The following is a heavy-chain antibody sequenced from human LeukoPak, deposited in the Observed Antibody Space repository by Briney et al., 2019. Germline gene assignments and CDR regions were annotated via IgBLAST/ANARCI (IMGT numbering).Heavy chain of an antibody. J-gene: IGHJ4*02. D-gene: IGHD2-15*01. V-gene: IGHV1-2*06. Sequence: ASVKVSCKTSGYIFSDYYMHWVRQAPGQGLEWMGRINPNSGVINYAQNVQGGVTMTGDTSISTAYMELGSLTSDDTAVYYCARDRYCGGGSCKLGFDYWGQGTLVTVSS. CDR1: GYIFSDYY. CDR2: INPNSGVI. CDR3: ARDRYCGGGSCKLGFDY.